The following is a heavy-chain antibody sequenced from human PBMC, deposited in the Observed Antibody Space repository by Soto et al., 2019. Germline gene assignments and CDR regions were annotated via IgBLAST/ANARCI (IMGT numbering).Heavy chain of an antibody. CDR1: GYTLTSYA. CDR2: INAGNGNT. J-gene: IGHJ3*02. D-gene: IGHD6-25*01. Sequence: ASVKVSCTASGYTLTSYAMHWVRQAPGQRLEWMGWINAGNGNTKYSQKFQGRVTITRDTSASTAYMELSSLRSEDTAVYYCARDLGSSRLKFAFDIWGQGTMVTVSS. CDR3: ARDLGSSRLKFAFDI. V-gene: IGHV1-3*01.